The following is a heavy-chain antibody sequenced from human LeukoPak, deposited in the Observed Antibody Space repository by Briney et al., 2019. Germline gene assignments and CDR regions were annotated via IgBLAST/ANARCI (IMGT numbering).Heavy chain of an antibody. CDR3: ARDGGEATTLDTYTWFDP. CDR2: IIPAFGRA. Sequence: SVTVSCKASGGTFSNYAISWVRQAPGQGLEWMGGIIPAFGRANYAQKFQGRVTITADESTSTAYMELSSLRSEDTAVYYCARDGGEATTLDTYTWFDPRGQGALVTVPS. D-gene: IGHD1-26*01. V-gene: IGHV1-69*13. J-gene: IGHJ5*02. CDR1: GGTFSNYA.